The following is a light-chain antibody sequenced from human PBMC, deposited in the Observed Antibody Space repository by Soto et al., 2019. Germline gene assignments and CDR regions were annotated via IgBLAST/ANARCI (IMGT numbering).Light chain of an antibody. CDR1: STDVGGYNY. CDR2: DVS. CDR3: CSFAGGYTWV. V-gene: IGLV2-11*01. J-gene: IGLJ3*02. Sequence: QSVLTQPRSVSGSPGQSVTISCTGTSTDVGGYNYLSWYQQHPGQAPKLMIYDVSKRPSGVPDRFSGSKSANTASLTISGLQAEDGADYYCCSFAGGYTWVFGGGTKLTVL.